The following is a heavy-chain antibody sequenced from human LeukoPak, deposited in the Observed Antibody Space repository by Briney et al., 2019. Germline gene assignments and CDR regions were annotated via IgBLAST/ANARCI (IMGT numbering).Heavy chain of an antibody. J-gene: IGHJ4*02. CDR1: GGSFSGYY. V-gene: IGHV4-34*01. D-gene: IGHD3-10*01. CDR2: INYSGST. Sequence: ETLSLTCTVYGGSFSGYYWSWIRQPPGKGLEWIGEINYSGSTNYNPSLKSRVTISVDTSRNQFSLKLTSVTAVDTAIYYCARGGEGYHFGSASQDYWGQGTLVTVSS. CDR3: ARGGEGYHFGSASQDY.